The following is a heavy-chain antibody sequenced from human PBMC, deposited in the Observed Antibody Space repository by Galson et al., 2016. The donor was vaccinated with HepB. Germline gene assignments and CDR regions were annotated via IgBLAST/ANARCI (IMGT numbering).Heavy chain of an antibody. D-gene: IGHD3-9*01. CDR1: GFTFSNYA. CDR2: ISGSGGST. V-gene: IGHV3-23*01. Sequence: SLRLSCAASGFTFSNYAMSWVRQSPGKGLEWVSVISGSGGSTYYIDSVKGRFTISRDNSKNTLYLQMNNVRAEDTAVYYCARDLRGMIRFFDWSTHFDSWGQGTLVTVSS. J-gene: IGHJ4*02. CDR3: ARDLRGMIRFFDWSTHFDS.